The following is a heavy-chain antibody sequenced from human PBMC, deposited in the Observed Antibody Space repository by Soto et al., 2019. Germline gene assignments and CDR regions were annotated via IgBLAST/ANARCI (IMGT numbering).Heavy chain of an antibody. CDR1: GFTFSSYA. CDR3: AKFLTEYLLAFDI. Sequence: GGSLRLSCAASGFTFSSYAMSWVRQAPGNRLEWVSSISSSSYIYYADSVKGRFTISRDNSKNTLYLQMNSMRAEDTAVYYCAKFLTEYLLAFDIWGQGTMVTVSS. J-gene: IGHJ3*02. D-gene: IGHD2-2*01. V-gene: IGHV3-23*01. CDR2: ISSSSYI.